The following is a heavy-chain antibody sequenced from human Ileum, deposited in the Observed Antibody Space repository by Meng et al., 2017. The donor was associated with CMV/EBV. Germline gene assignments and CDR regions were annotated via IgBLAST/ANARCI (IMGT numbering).Heavy chain of an antibody. Sequence: GESLKISCATSGFTFSSYSMHWVRQAPGKGLEWVAGIKGDGSDTYYADSVKGRFTISRDNSKNTLYLQMSSLRAEDTAVYYCARDLHDVFGCGYHRLVEGMDVWGQGTTVTVSS. CDR2: IKGDGSDT. J-gene: IGHJ6*02. CDR3: ARDLHDVFGCGYHRLVEGMDV. V-gene: IGHV3-30-3*01. CDR1: GFTFSSYS. D-gene: IGHD3-22*01.